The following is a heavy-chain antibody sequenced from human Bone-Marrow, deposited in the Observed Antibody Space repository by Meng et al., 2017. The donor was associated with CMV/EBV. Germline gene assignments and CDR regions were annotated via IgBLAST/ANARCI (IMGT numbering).Heavy chain of an antibody. J-gene: IGHJ2*01. Sequence: QVHLQGAGPRPVKPSQPLSLTCTVSGGSISSGDYYWSWIRQPPGKGLEWIGYIYYSGSTYYNPSLKSRVTISVDTSKNQFSLKLSSVTAADTAVYYCARVYDYDYVWGSYRQDWYFDLWGRGTLVTVSS. D-gene: IGHD3-16*02. CDR1: GGSISSGDYY. CDR3: ARVYDYDYVWGSYRQDWYFDL. V-gene: IGHV4-30-4*08. CDR2: IYYSGST.